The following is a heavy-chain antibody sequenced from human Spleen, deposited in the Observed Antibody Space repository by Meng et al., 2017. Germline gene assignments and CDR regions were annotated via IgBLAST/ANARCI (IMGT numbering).Heavy chain of an antibody. J-gene: IGHJ2*01. D-gene: IGHD1-26*01. Sequence: LQAWGAGLLMSCETLSRTFSVYGGSCSGYYWSWIRSPPGKELEWIGDINQSGSTNYNPSLKSRVTISGDTSKNQFSLKLSSVTAADTAVYYCAREASGDRWYFEIWGRGTLVTVSS. CDR1: GGSCSGYY. V-gene: IGHV4-34*01. CDR3: AREASGDRWYFEI. CDR2: INQSGST.